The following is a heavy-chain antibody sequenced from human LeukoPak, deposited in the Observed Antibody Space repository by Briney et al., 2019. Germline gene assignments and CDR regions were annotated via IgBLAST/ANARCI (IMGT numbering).Heavy chain of an antibody. CDR2: IYYSGST. D-gene: IGHD3-3*01. J-gene: IGHJ5*02. CDR1: GGSISSSSYY. V-gene: IGHV4-39*01. CDR3: ARHPYCDFWSGYYLGWFDP. Sequence: SSETLSLTCTVSGGSISSSSYYWGWIRQPPGKGLEWIGSIYYSGSTYYNPSLKSRVTISVDTSKNQFSLKLSSVTAADTAVYYCARHPYCDFWSGYYLGWFDPWGQGTLVTVSS.